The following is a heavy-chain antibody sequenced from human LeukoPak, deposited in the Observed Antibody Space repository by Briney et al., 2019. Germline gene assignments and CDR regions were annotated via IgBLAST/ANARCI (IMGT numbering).Heavy chain of an antibody. CDR1: GYTFTGYF. CDR2: INPNSGGT. V-gene: IGHV1-2*06. CDR3: ARLTVTATPIYY. D-gene: IGHD4-11*01. J-gene: IGHJ4*02. Sequence: ASVKVSCLASGYTFTGYFMHWVRQAPGQGLEWMGRINPNSGGTNYAQKLQGRVTMTRDTSISTAYMELSRLRSDDTAVYYCARLTVTATPIYYWGQGTLVTVSS.